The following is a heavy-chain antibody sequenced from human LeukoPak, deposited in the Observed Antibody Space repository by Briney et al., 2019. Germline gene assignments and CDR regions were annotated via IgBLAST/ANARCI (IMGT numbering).Heavy chain of an antibody. Sequence: ASVKVSCKASGYTFTSYDINWVRQATGQGLEWMGWMNPNSGNTGYAQKFQGRVTMTRNTSISTAYMELSSLRSEDTAVYYCARDSKKWELLGTDYWGQGTLVTVSS. D-gene: IGHD1-26*01. J-gene: IGHJ4*02. CDR2: MNPNSGNT. V-gene: IGHV1-8*01. CDR3: ARDSKKWELLGTDY. CDR1: GYTFTSYD.